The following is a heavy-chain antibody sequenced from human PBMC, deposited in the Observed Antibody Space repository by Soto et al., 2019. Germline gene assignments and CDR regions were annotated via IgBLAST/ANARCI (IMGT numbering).Heavy chain of an antibody. CDR3: ARRARPDFYYMVV. CDR1: GFTLSGYA. CDR2: ISSNGVGT. Sequence: EVQLAESGGGLAQPGGSLRLSCAASGFTLSGYAMDWVRQAPGKGLEYVSGISSNGVGTYYATSVQGRFTISRDNSKNTVYLQMGSLRPEDMAVYYCARRARPDFYYMVVWGKGTTVTVSS. J-gene: IGHJ6*03. V-gene: IGHV3-64*01. D-gene: IGHD6-6*01.